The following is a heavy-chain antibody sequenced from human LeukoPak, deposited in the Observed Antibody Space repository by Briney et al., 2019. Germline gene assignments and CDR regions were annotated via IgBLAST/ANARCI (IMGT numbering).Heavy chain of an antibody. Sequence: ASVKVPCKASGYTFTNYHTNWVRQATGQGLEWMGWMNPNSGDSGYAQKFQGRVTITRDTSISTSYMELRSLRSDDTAVYFCARTTSFTASGYDYWGQGTLLSVSS. D-gene: IGHD6-25*01. J-gene: IGHJ4*02. CDR2: MNPNSGDS. CDR3: ARTTSFTASGYDY. V-gene: IGHV1-8*03. CDR1: GYTFTNYH.